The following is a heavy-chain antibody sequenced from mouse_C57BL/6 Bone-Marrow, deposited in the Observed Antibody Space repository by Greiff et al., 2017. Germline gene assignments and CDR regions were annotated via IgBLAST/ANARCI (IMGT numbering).Heavy chain of an antibody. CDR2: IYPTDGST. CDR1: GYTFTSYD. CDR3: AIITTVVAKGY. J-gene: IGHJ2*01. Sequence: QVQLQQSGPELVKPGASVKLSCKASGYTFTSYDINWVKQRPGQGLEWIGWIYPTDGSTKYTEKFKGKATLTVDKSSSTAYMELHSLTSEDSAVFYCAIITTVVAKGYWGQGTTLTVSS. V-gene: IGHV1-85*01. D-gene: IGHD1-1*01.